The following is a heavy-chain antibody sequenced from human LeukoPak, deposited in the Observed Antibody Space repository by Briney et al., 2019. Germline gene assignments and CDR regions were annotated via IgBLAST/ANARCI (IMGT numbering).Heavy chain of an antibody. J-gene: IGHJ4*02. Sequence: GGSLRLSCAASGFPFTSHALNWVRQAPGKGLEWVSAITGSDGTTFYAVSVKGRFAISRDNSKNTLLLQMDSLGAEDTALYCCAKARSGSYYREVDYWGQGTLVTVSS. CDR2: ITGSDGTT. V-gene: IGHV3-23*01. CDR3: AKARSGSYYREVDY. CDR1: GFPFTSHA. D-gene: IGHD3-10*01.